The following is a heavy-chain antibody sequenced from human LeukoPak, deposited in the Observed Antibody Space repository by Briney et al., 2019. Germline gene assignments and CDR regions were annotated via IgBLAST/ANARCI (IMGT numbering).Heavy chain of an antibody. CDR3: ASWGDSTFFSSGGSYDRDIGYPPQSNDAFDI. J-gene: IGHJ3*02. CDR2: IYYSGST. CDR1: GGSISSSSYY. D-gene: IGHD2-15*01. V-gene: IGHV4-39*07. Sequence: SETLSLTCTVSGGSISSSSYYWGWIRQPPGKGLEWIGSIYYSGSTYYNPSLKSRVTISVDTSKNQFSLKLSSVTAADTAVYYCASWGDSTFFSSGGSYDRDIGYPPQSNDAFDIWGQGTMVTISS.